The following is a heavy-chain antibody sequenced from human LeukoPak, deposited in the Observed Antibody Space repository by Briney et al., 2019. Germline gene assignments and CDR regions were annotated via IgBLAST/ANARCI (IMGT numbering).Heavy chain of an antibody. V-gene: IGHV4-31*03. CDR1: GGSISSGGYY. CDR3: ARDFTGGTFDS. J-gene: IGHJ3*02. D-gene: IGHD3-16*01. CDR2: IYYSGST. Sequence: PSQTLSLTCTVSGGSISSGGYYWRWIRQHPGKGLEWIGYIYYSGSTYYNPSLKSRVTISVDTSKNQFSLKLSSVTAADTAVYYCARDFTGGTFDSWGQGTMVSVSS.